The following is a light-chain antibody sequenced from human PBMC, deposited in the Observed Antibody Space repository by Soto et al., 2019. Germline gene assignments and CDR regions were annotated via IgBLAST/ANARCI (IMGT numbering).Light chain of an antibody. Sequence: EIVLTQSPATLSLSPGERATLSCRASQSVSSYSAWYQQKPGQAPRLLIYDASNSATGIPARFSGSGSGTDFTLTISSLEPEDFAFYYCQQRSNWPRLTFGPGTKVDIK. V-gene: IGKV3-11*01. J-gene: IGKJ3*01. CDR2: DAS. CDR3: QQRSNWPRLT. CDR1: QSVSSY.